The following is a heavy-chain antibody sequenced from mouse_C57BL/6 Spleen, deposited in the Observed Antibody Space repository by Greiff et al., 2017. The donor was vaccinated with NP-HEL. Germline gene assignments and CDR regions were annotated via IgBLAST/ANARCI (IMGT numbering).Heavy chain of an antibody. CDR1: GYTFTSYW. D-gene: IGHD1-1*01. V-gene: IGHV1-53*01. Sequence: QVQLQQPGTELVKPGASVKLSCKASGYTFTSYWMHWVKQRPGQGLEWIGNINPSNGGTNYNEKFKSKATLTVDKSSSTAYMQLSSLTSEDSAVYYCARKEIYGSSPYYAMDYWGQGTSVTVSS. CDR2: INPSNGGT. J-gene: IGHJ4*01. CDR3: ARKEIYGSSPYYAMDY.